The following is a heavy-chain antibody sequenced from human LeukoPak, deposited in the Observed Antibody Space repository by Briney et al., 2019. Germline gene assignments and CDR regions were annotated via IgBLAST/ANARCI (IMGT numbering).Heavy chain of an antibody. D-gene: IGHD6-13*01. CDR2: ISSGSSYI. CDR3: ARGPNSIAAAGTGDY. J-gene: IGHJ4*02. CDR1: GFTFSSYS. Sequence: GGSLRLSCAASGFTFSSYSMNWVRQAPGKGLEWVSSISSGSSYIYYADSVKGRFTISRDNAKNSLYLQMNSLRAEDTAVYYCARGPNSIAAAGTGDYWGQGTLVTVSS. V-gene: IGHV3-21*01.